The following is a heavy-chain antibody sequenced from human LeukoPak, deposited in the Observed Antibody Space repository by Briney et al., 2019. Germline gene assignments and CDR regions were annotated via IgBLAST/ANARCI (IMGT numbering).Heavy chain of an antibody. D-gene: IGHD6-19*01. CDR3: ARSSGWPHYYYYYYMDV. CDR2: IKQDGSEK. V-gene: IGHV3-7*01. CDR1: GFTFTSYL. Sequence: PGGSLRLSCAASGFTFTSYLMTWVRQAPGRGLEWVANIKQDGSEKYYVDSVKGRFTMSRDNAKNSVYLQMNSLGAEDTAVYYCARSSGWPHYYYYYYMDVWGKGTTVTVSS. J-gene: IGHJ6*03.